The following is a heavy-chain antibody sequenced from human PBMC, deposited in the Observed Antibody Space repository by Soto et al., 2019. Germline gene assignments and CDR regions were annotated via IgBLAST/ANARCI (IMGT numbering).Heavy chain of an antibody. D-gene: IGHD3-10*01. CDR1: GTSISSSDYY. V-gene: IGHV4-39*01. J-gene: IGHJ4*02. Sequence: SETLSLTCTVSGTSISSSDYYWGWIRQPPGRGLEWIGSIYYSGNTYYTPSLKSRVTISGDTSKNQFSLNLTSVTAADTAVYYCARLAGSRTYYGPFFDFWGQGTLVTVSS. CDR3: ARLAGSRTYYGPFFDF. CDR2: IYYSGNT.